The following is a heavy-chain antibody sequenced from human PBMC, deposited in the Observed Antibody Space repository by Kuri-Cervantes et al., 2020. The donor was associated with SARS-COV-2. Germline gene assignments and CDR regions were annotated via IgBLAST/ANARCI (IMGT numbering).Heavy chain of an antibody. CDR2: IYESGDT. J-gene: IGHJ4*02. CDR1: GGSISSYY. V-gene: IGHV4-59*05. Sequence: LSCTVSGGSISSYYWRWIRQSPGKGLEWLGSIYESGDTYYSSSLKSRLSLSVDTSKNQFSLKLTSVTAADTAIYYGAQHYAFDRFHKWAQGTQVTVSS. D-gene: IGHD3-9*01. CDR3: AQHYAFDRFHK.